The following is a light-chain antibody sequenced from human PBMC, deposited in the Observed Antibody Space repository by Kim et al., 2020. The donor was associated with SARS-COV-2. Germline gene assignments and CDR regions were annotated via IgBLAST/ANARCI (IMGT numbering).Light chain of an antibody. Sequence: PGERATLSCRASQSVSTYYLAWYQQKPGQAPRLLIYAASSRATGIPDRFSGSGSGTDFTLTISRLEPEDFAVYYCQHYGRSPPYTFGQGTKL. J-gene: IGKJ2*01. CDR3: QHYGRSPPYT. CDR2: AAS. V-gene: IGKV3-20*01. CDR1: QSVSTYY.